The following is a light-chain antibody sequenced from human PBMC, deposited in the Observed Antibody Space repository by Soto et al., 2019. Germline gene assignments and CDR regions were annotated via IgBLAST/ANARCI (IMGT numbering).Light chain of an antibody. CDR1: QSISSSY. J-gene: IGKJ1*01. CDR3: QQFGASPPRT. CDR2: GGS. V-gene: IGKV3-20*01. Sequence: EIVLTQSPGTLSLSPGERATLSCRPSQSISSSYLVWYQQKPGQAPRLLIFGGSSRATGIPDRFSGGGSGTDFTLTIRRLEPEDSAVYYCQQFGASPPRTFGQGTRVEI.